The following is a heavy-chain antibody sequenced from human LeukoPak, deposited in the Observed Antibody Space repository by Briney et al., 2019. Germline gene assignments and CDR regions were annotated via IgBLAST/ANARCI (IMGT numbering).Heavy chain of an antibody. Sequence: SETLSLTCTVSGGSISSSSYYWGWIRQPPGKGLEWIGSIYYSGSTYYNPSLKSRVTISVDTSKNQFSLKLSSVTAADTAVYYCARGEYSYGRYYYYYMDVWGKGTTVTVSS. CDR3: ARGEYSYGRYYYYYMDV. CDR2: IYYSGST. V-gene: IGHV4-39*07. J-gene: IGHJ6*03. CDR1: GGSISSSSYY. D-gene: IGHD5-18*01.